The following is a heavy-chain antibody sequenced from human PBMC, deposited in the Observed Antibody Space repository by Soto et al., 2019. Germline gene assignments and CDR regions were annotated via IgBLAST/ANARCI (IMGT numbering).Heavy chain of an antibody. CDR3: ARHGSYYLYYFDY. D-gene: IGHD1-26*01. Sequence: XESLNSSGKGSGYSVTSYWISWVRQMPGKGLEWMGRIEPSDSYTNYSPSFQGHVTILADKSISTAYLQWSSLKASDTAMYYCARHGSYYLYYFDYWGQGSLVTLSS. CDR1: GYSVTSYW. V-gene: IGHV5-10-1*01. CDR2: IEPSDSYT. J-gene: IGHJ4*02.